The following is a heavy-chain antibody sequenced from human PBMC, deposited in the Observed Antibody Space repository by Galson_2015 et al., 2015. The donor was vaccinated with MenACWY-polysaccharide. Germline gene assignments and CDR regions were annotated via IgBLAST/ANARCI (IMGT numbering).Heavy chain of an antibody. D-gene: IGHD2-8*02. CDR1: GLTFSSYW. CDR3: ATYWSDAFDI. V-gene: IGHV3-74*01. CDR2: INSDGSAT. J-gene: IGHJ3*02. Sequence: LRLSCAASGLTFSSYWMHWVRPAPGKGLVWVSRINSDGSATNYADSVKGRFTISRDNAKNTLYLQMNSLRAEDTAMYYCATYWSDAFDIWGQGTMVTVSS.